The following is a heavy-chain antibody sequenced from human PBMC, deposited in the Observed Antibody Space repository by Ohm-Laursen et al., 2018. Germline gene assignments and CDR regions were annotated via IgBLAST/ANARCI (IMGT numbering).Heavy chain of an antibody. Sequence: GSLRLSCTASGFTVSSNYMSWVRQAPGRGLEWVSVIYSGGSTHYADSVKDRFTISRDNSKNTLYLQMNSLRAEDTAMYYCAKDENMAIIRGLFDFWGQGALVTVSS. J-gene: IGHJ4*02. D-gene: IGHD5-24*01. CDR1: GFTVSSNY. CDR3: AKDENMAIIRGLFDF. V-gene: IGHV3-53*05. CDR2: IYSGGST.